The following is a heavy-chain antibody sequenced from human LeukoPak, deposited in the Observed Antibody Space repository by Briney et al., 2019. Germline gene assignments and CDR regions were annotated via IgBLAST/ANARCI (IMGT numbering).Heavy chain of an antibody. CDR1: SYSISSGYY. CDR2: IYYSGST. Sequence: SETLSLTCAVSSYSISSGYYWGWIRQPPGKGLERIGNIYYSGSTYYNPSLKSRVTISVDTSKNQVSLKLSSVTAADTAVYYCARGTTDYYYYYMDVWGKGTTVTVSS. CDR3: ARGTTDYYYYYMDV. J-gene: IGHJ6*03. V-gene: IGHV4-38-2*01. D-gene: IGHD4-11*01.